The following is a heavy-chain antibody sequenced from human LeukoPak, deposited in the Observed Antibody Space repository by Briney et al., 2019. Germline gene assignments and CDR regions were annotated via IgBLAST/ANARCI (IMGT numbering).Heavy chain of an antibody. CDR1: GFTFSSYW. CDR3: ARSRGSLWTPSVIDY. CDR2: INSEGSST. D-gene: IGHD3-10*01. Sequence: PGGSLRLSCAVSGFTFSSYWMHWVRQAPGKGLVWVSRINSEGSSTTYADSVKGRFTISRDDAKNTLYLQMNSLRAGDTAVYYCARSRGSLWTPSVIDYWGQGTLVTVSS. V-gene: IGHV3-74*01. J-gene: IGHJ4*02.